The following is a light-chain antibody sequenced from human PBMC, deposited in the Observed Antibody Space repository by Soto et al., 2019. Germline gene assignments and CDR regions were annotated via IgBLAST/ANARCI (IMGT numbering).Light chain of an antibody. CDR2: DAS. Sequence: DIQMIQSPPTLSASVGDRVTITCRASQSTSSWLAWYQQKPGKAPKLLIYDASSLESGVPSRFSGSGSGTEFTLTISSLQPDDFATYYCQQYNSYSPTWTFGQGTKVDIK. CDR1: QSTSSW. J-gene: IGKJ1*01. CDR3: QQYNSYSPTWT. V-gene: IGKV1-5*01.